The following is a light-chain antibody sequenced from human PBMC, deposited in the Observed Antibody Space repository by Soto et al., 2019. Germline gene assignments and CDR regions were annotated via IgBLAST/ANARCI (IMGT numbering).Light chain of an antibody. Sequence: DIQMTQSPSTLSASVGDRVTITCRASQSISSWLAWYQQKPGKAPKLLIYKASSLESGVPSRFSGSGSGTEFTLTISSLQPDDFATYYCQQYNSYKTFGQATKVDIK. CDR2: KAS. CDR1: QSISSW. J-gene: IGKJ1*01. V-gene: IGKV1-5*03. CDR3: QQYNSYKT.